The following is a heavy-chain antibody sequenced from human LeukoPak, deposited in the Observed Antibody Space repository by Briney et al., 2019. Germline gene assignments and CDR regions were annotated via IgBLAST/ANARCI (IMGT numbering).Heavy chain of an antibody. CDR1: GFTFRDYG. Sequence: PGRSLRLSCAASGFTFRDYGMHWVRQAPGKGLEWVAVIWYDGTNKYYADSVEGRFTISRDNSKNTLYLQMNSLRAEDTAVYYCAKERPIDYWGQGTLVTVSS. CDR3: AKERPIDY. CDR2: IWYDGTNK. J-gene: IGHJ4*02. V-gene: IGHV3-33*06.